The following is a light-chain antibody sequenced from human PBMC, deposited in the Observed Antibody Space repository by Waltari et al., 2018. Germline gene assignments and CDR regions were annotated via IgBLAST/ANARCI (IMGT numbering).Light chain of an antibody. Sequence: QSALTQPASVSGSPGQSIHIPCTVTSRDVGGSNYVSLYQQHPGKAPKLMIFEVSHRPSGVSNRFSGSKSGNTASLTISGLQAEDEADYYGSSYTSSSTPYVFGTGTKVTVL. CDR2: EVS. V-gene: IGLV2-14*01. CDR1: SRDVGGSNY. J-gene: IGLJ1*01. CDR3: SSYTSSSTPYV.